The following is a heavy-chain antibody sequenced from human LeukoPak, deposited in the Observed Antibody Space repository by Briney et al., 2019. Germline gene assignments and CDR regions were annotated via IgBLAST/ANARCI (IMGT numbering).Heavy chain of an antibody. CDR1: GGTFSNYA. V-gene: IGHV1-69*01. J-gene: IGHJ4*02. CDR3: ARDLFEHYYGSGSLTY. Sequence: SVKVSCKASGGTFSNYAISWVRQAPGQGLEWMGGIIPIFGTANYAQKFQGRVTITADESTSTAYMELSSLRSEDTAVYYCARDLFEHYYGSGSLTYWGQGTLVTVSS. CDR2: IIPIFGTA. D-gene: IGHD3-10*01.